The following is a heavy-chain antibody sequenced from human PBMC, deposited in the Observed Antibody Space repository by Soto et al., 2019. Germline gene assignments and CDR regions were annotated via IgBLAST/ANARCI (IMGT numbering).Heavy chain of an antibody. D-gene: IGHD2-2*01. CDR3: TTGWDVVVPAAKRVTAIKYFDY. J-gene: IGHJ4*02. V-gene: IGHV3-15*01. CDR2: IKSKTDGGTT. CDR1: GFTFSNAL. Sequence: GGSLRRSCAASGFTFSNALMSWVRQAPGKGLEWVGRIKSKTDGGTTDYAAPVKGRFTISRDDSKNTLYLQMNSLKTEDTAVYYCTTGWDVVVPAAKRVTAIKYFDYWGQGTLVTVSS.